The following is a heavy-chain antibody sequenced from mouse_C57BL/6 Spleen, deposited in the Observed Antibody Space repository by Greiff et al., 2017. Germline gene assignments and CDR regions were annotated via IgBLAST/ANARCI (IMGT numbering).Heavy chain of an antibody. V-gene: IGHV1-77*01. Sequence: VQLVESGAELVKPGASVKISCTASGYTFTDYYINWVKQRPGQGLEWIGTIGPGSGSTYSNEKFNGKGTLTADKSSSTAYMQLSSLTSEDSAVYFCTLYYGNYGGAMDYWGKGTSVTVSS. J-gene: IGHJ4*01. CDR3: TLYYGNYGGAMDY. D-gene: IGHD2-1*01. CDR2: IGPGSGST. CDR1: GYTFTDYY.